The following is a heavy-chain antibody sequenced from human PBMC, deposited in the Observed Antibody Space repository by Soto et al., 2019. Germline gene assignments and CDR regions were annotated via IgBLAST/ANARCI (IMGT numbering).Heavy chain of an antibody. Sequence: ASVKVSCKASGYIFTNNYIHWVRQAPGQGLEWMAIINPLPTSGSTNYAQKFQGRVTVTRDTSTSTVYMELSSLKSEDTAIYYCARDLAAAAYWGQGTLVTVSS. J-gene: IGHJ4*02. CDR3: ARDLAAAAY. CDR1: GYIFTNNY. V-gene: IGHV1-46*01. CDR2: INPLPTSGST. D-gene: IGHD6-13*01.